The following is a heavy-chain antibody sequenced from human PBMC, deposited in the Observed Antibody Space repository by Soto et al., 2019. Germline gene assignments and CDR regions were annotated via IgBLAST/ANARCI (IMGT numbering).Heavy chain of an antibody. D-gene: IGHD2-21*02. V-gene: IGHV3-48*02. CDR1: GFTFSSYS. Sequence: EVQLVESGGGLVQPGGSLRLSCAASGFTFSSYSMNWVRQAPGKGLEWVSYISSSSSTIYYAYSVKGRFTISRDNAKNSLYLQMNSLRDEDTAVYYCARDLKYCGGDCYPGWFDPWGQGTLVTVSS. J-gene: IGHJ5*02. CDR3: ARDLKYCGGDCYPGWFDP. CDR2: ISSSSSTI.